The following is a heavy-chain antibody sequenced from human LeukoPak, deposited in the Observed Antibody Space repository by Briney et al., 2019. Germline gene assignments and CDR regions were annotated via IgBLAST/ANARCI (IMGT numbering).Heavy chain of an antibody. CDR3: ARTLGYSRISYYFDY. CDR1: GGSTSSSSYY. D-gene: IGHD3-16*01. J-gene: IGHJ4*02. V-gene: IGHV4-39*01. Sequence: SETLSLTCTVSGGSTSSSSYYWGWIRQPPGKGLEWIGSIYYSGSTYYNPSLKSRVTISSDTSKNQFSLKLSSVTAADTAVYYCARTLGYSRISYYFDYWGQGTLVTVSS. CDR2: IYYSGST.